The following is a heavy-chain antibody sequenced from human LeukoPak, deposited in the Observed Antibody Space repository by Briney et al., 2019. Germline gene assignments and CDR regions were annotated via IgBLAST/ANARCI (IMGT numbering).Heavy chain of an antibody. CDR1: GGSISSRSYY. V-gene: IGHV4-39*07. D-gene: IGHD2-15*01. CDR3: ARDKSTHGWFDP. CDR2: VHSSGSI. Sequence: PSETLSLTCTVSGGSISSRSYYWGWIRQPPGKGLEWIGNVHSSGSIYYNPSLKSRVTISVDTSNNQFSLKLSSVTAADTAVYYCARDKSTHGWFDPWGQGTLVTVSS. J-gene: IGHJ5*02.